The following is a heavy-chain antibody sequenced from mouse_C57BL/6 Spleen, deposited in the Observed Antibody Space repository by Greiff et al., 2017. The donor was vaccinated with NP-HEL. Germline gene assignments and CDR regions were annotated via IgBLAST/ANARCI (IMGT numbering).Heavy chain of an antibody. Sequence: QVQLQQPGAELVMPGASVKLSCKASGYTFTSYWMHWVKQRPGQGLEWIGEIDPSDSYTNYNQKFKGKSTLTVDKSSSTAYMQLSSLTSEDSAVYYCARPYYYGSHWYFDVWGTGTTVTVSS. CDR2: IDPSDSYT. CDR3: ARPYYYGSHWYFDV. J-gene: IGHJ1*03. CDR1: GYTFTSYW. V-gene: IGHV1-69*01. D-gene: IGHD1-1*01.